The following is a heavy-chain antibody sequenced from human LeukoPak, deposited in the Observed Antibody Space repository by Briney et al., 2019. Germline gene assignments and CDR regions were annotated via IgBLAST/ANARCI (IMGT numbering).Heavy chain of an antibody. CDR1: GGSISSYY. Sequence: SETLSLTCTVSGGSISSYYWSWIRQPPGKGLEWIGYIYYSGSTNYNPSLKSRVTISVDTSKNQFSLKLSSVTAADTAVYYCARETSHIVVVTANLYAFDIWGQGTMVTVSS. V-gene: IGHV4-59*01. CDR2: IYYSGST. CDR3: ARETSHIVVVTANLYAFDI. D-gene: IGHD2-21*02. J-gene: IGHJ3*02.